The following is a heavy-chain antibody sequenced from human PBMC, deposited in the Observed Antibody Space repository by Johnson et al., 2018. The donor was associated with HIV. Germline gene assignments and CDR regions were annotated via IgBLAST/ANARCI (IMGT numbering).Heavy chain of an antibody. Sequence: VQLVESGGGLVQPGGSLRLSCAASGFTFSSYAMSWVRQAPGKGLEWVGRVKNKADGGTIYYAAFVKGRFIISRDDSKNTLYLQINSLKTEDTAVYYCTTARNRLWAGSCCAGFWAFDIWGQGTMVTVSS. V-gene: IGHV3-15*01. D-gene: IGHD6-19*01. J-gene: IGHJ3*02. CDR3: TTARNRLWAGSCCAGFWAFDI. CDR1: GFTFSSYA. CDR2: VKNKADGGTI.